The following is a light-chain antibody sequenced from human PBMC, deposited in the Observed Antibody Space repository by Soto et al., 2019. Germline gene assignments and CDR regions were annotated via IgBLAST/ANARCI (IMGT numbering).Light chain of an antibody. Sequence: DIQMTQSPSSLSASVGERVTITCRASQSISSYLNWYQQKPGKAPKLLIYAASSLQSGVPSRFSGSGSGTDFTLTISSLQPEDFATYYCQQSYSTPRGVTFGPGTKVDIK. CDR3: QQSYSTPRGVT. CDR1: QSISSY. J-gene: IGKJ3*01. V-gene: IGKV1-39*01. CDR2: AAS.